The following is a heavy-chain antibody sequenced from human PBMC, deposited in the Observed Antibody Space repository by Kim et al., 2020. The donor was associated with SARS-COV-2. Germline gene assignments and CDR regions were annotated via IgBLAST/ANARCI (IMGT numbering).Heavy chain of an antibody. CDR3: ARERGSSWPRRWFDP. J-gene: IGHJ5*02. CDR2: INHSGST. V-gene: IGHV4-34*01. Sequence: SETLSLTCAVYGGSFSGYYWSWIRQPPGKGLEWIGEINHSGSTNYNPSLKSRVTISVDTSKNQFSLKVNSVTAADTTVYYCARERGSSWPRRWFDPWGQG. CDR1: GGSFSGYY. D-gene: IGHD6-13*01.